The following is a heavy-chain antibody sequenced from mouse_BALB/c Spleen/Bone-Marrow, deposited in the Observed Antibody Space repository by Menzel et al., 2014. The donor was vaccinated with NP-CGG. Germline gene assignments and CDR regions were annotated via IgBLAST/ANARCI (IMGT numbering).Heavy chain of an antibody. J-gene: IGHJ4*01. Sequence: EVQLQESGAELVKPGASVKLSCTASGFNFXDTYMHWVKQRPEQGLEWIGRIDPANGNTKYDPKFQGKASITADTSSNTAYLQLISLTSEDTAVYYCARNGCCVYYYAMDYWGQGTSVTVSS. CDR3: ARNGCCVYYYAMDY. CDR2: IDPANGNT. CDR1: GFNFXDTY. D-gene: IGHD2-2*01. V-gene: IGHV14-3*02.